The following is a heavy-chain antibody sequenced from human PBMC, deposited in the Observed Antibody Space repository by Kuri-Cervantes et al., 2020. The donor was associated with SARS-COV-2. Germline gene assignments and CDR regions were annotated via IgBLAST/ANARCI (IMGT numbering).Heavy chain of an antibody. Sequence: ASVRVSCKASGYTFTGYYMHWVRQAPGQGLEWMGRINPNSGGTNYAQKFQGRVTMTRDTSISTAYMELSRPRSDDTAVYYCARDADSSSWYPGAFDIWGQGTMVTVS. CDR3: ARDADSSSWYPGAFDI. J-gene: IGHJ3*02. CDR1: GYTFTGYY. D-gene: IGHD6-13*01. V-gene: IGHV1-2*06. CDR2: INPNSGGT.